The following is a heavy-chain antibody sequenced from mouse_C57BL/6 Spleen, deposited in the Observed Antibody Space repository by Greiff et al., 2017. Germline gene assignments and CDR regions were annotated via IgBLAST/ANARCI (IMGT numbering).Heavy chain of an antibody. CDR2: ISPNNGGT. CDR1: GYTFTDYN. D-gene: IGHD1-1*01. V-gene: IGHV1-18*01. J-gene: IGHJ2*01. CDR3: ARIPYYYGSSHYIDY. Sequence: VQLQQSGPELVKPGASVKIPCKASGYTFTDYNMDWVKQSHGKSLEWIGDISPNNGGTIYNQKFKGKATLTVDKSSSTAYMELRRLTSEDTAVYYCARIPYYYGSSHYIDYWGQGTTLTVAS.